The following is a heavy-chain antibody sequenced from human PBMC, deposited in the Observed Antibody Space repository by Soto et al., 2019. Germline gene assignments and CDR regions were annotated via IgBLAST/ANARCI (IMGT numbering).Heavy chain of an antibody. Sequence: SETLSLTCAVYGGSSSGYYWSWIRQPPGKGLEWIGEINHSGSTNYNPSLKSRVTISVDTSKNQFSLKLSSVTAADTAVYYCARGLGCSGGSCYRPWGDNWFDPWGQGTLVTAPQ. D-gene: IGHD2-15*01. CDR1: GGSSSGYY. V-gene: IGHV4-34*01. J-gene: IGHJ5*02. CDR3: ARGLGCSGGSCYRPWGDNWFDP. CDR2: INHSGST.